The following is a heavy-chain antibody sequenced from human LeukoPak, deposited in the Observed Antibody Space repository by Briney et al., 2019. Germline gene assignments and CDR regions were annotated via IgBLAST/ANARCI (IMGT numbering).Heavy chain of an antibody. J-gene: IGHJ5*02. CDR2: MNPNSGNT. D-gene: IGHD2-15*01. CDR1: GYTFTSYD. Sequence: ASVKVSCKASGYTFTSYDINWVRQATGQGLEWMGWMNPNSGNTGYAQKFQGRVTMTRNTSISTAYMELSSLRSEDTAVYYCASQYCSGGSCYSNWFDPWGQGTLVTVSS. V-gene: IGHV1-8*01. CDR3: ASQYCSGGSCYSNWFDP.